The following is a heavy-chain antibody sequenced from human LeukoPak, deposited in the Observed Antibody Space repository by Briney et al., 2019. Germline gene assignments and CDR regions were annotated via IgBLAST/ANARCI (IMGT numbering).Heavy chain of an antibody. CDR3: ARHAGYYSYDS. J-gene: IGHJ4*02. D-gene: IGHD1-26*01. Sequence: SETLSLTCTVSGGSISSSSYYWGWIPQPPGKGLEWIGSIYYSGSTHYTPSLKSRVTISGDTSKNQFSLKVRSVTAADTAVYYCARHAGYYSYDSWGQGTLVTVSS. V-gene: IGHV4-39*01. CDR1: GGSISSSSYY. CDR2: IYYSGST.